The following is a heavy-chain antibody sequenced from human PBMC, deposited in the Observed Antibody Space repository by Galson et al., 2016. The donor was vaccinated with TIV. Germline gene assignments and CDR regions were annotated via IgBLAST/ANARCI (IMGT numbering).Heavy chain of an antibody. Sequence: SLRLSCAASGFTFSNYGMHWVRQAPGQGLEWVAVIWSDGNNKYYADSVKGRFTISRDNSKSTLYLHMNSLRAEDTAVYYCAKDIRSNDILTMNFDYWGQGTLVTVSS. J-gene: IGHJ4*02. CDR1: GFTFSNYG. D-gene: IGHD3-9*01. CDR3: AKDIRSNDILTMNFDY. CDR2: IWSDGNNK. V-gene: IGHV3-33*06.